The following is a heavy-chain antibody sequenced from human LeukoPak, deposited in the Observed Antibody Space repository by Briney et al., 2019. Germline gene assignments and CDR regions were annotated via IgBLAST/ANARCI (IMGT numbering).Heavy chain of an antibody. D-gene: IGHD5-18*01. CDR3: ARARGYSYGSHGD. CDR2: IDPSDSYT. CDR1: GYSFTSYW. V-gene: IGHV5-10-1*01. Sequence: GESLRISCKGSGYSFTSYWISWVRQMPGKGLEWMGRIDPSDSYTNYSPSFRGHVTISADKSISTAYLQWSSLKAPDTAMYYCARARGYSYGSHGDWGQGTLVTVSS. J-gene: IGHJ4*02.